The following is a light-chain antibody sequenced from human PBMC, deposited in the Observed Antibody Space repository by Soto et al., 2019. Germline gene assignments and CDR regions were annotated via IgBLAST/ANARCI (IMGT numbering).Light chain of an antibody. CDR2: DVS. Sequence: QSALTQPASVSGSPGQSITISCTGTSSDVGGYNYVSWYQQHPGKAPKLMILDVSSRPSGVSNRFSGSKSGNTASLTISGLQAEDEAHYFCSSYTSSSTYWVFGGGTRSPS. J-gene: IGLJ3*02. V-gene: IGLV2-14*01. CDR3: SSYTSSSTYWV. CDR1: SSDVGGYNY.